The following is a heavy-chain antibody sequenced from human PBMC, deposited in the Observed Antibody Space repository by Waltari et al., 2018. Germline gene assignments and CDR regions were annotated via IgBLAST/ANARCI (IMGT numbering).Heavy chain of an antibody. Sequence: QVQLVRSGVEVKKPGASVKVSCEASGYTFSNYVINWVRQALGEGFEWMGWISVYNGNTNYVQKFQDRVTMPTDTSTNQAYMELMSLRPDDTSVYYCARDLSLAPTTLMVVPLPFDYWGQGTLVTVSS. CDR3: ARDLSLAPTTLMVVPLPFDY. D-gene: IGHD2-21*01. J-gene: IGHJ4*02. CDR1: GYTFSNYV. CDR2: ISVYNGNT. V-gene: IGHV1-18*01.